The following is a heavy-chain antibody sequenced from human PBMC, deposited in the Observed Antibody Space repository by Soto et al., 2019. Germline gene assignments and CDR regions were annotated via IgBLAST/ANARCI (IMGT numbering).Heavy chain of an antibody. CDR2: VYYTGDT. D-gene: IGHD4-17*01. CDR1: SGPDRSHN. J-gene: IGHJ6*02. V-gene: IGHV4-59*08. CDR3: VRLGIDYLHGLVDV. Sequence: QVQLQQSGPRLVKPSETLSLTCTVSSGPDRSHNWGWIRQPPGRGLEWIGYVYYTGDTAYNPSLRSRVTISADTSTSYISLTLSSVTAADTAVYYCVRLGIDYLHGLVDVWGQGTTVSFSS.